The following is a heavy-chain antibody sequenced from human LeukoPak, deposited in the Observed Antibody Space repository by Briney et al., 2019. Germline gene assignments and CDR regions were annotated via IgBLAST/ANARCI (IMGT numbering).Heavy chain of an antibody. J-gene: IGHJ4*02. D-gene: IGHD6-13*01. CDR2: IIPILGIA. Sequence: ASVKVSCKASGGTFSSYAISWVRQAPGQGLEWMGRIIPILGIANYAQKFQGRVTITADKSTSTAYMELSSLRSEDTAVYYCATSIAAAGTLFGYWGQGTLVTVSS. CDR1: GGTFSSYA. V-gene: IGHV1-69*04. CDR3: ATSIAAAGTLFGY.